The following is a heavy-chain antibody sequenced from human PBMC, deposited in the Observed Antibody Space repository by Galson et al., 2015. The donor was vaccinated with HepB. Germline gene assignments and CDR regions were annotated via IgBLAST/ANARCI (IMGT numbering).Heavy chain of an antibody. CDR3: ATLSGPGAFDF. CDR1: GITFTNYY. V-gene: IGHV3-11*01. J-gene: IGHJ3*01. D-gene: IGHD6-19*01. CDR2: ISKSADSM. Sequence: SLRLSCAASGITFTNYYMSWIRQAPGKGLEWVSHISKSADSMYYSDSVKGRFTISRDNPKNSLFLQMNSLRVEDTAVYYCATLSGPGAFDFWGQGTTVTVSS.